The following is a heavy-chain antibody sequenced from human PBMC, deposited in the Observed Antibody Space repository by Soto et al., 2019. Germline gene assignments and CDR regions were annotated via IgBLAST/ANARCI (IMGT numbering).Heavy chain of an antibody. D-gene: IGHD2-8*02. J-gene: IGHJ4*02. CDR2: INHSGST. CDR1: GGSFSGYY. Sequence: SETLSLTCAVYGGSFSGYYWTWIRQPPGTGLEWIGEINHSGSTNHNPSLKSRVTISLDTSKNQFSLKLTSVTAADTAVYYCARDKITGLFDYWGQGTLVTVSS. V-gene: IGHV4-34*01. CDR3: ARDKITGLFDY.